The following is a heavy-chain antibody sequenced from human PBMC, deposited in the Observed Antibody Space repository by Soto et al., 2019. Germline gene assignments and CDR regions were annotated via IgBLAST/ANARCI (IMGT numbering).Heavy chain of an antibody. Sequence: TLSLTCIVSGESISSSSYYWGWIRQPPGKGLEWIGSIYYSGRTYYNPSFKSRVTISIDTSKNQFSLKLSSVTATDTAVYYCARQRTTVVTQAYFDHWGQGALVTVSS. CDR1: GESISSSSYY. CDR2: IYYSGRT. CDR3: ARQRTTVVTQAYFDH. V-gene: IGHV4-39*01. D-gene: IGHD2-21*02. J-gene: IGHJ4*02.